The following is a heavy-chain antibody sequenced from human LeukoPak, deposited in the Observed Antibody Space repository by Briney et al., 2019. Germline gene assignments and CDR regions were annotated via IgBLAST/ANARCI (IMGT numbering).Heavy chain of an antibody. Sequence: SSETLSLTCSVSGASISGYYWNWIRQPAGKGLEWIGRIHTSGSTNYNPSLKSRLTVSVDTSKNQFSLKLSSVTAADTAVYYCARDSNYFDSSGYHQYYFDYWGQGTLVTVSS. J-gene: IGHJ4*02. V-gene: IGHV4-4*07. D-gene: IGHD3-22*01. CDR1: GASISGYY. CDR2: IHTSGST. CDR3: ARDSNYFDSSGYHQYYFDY.